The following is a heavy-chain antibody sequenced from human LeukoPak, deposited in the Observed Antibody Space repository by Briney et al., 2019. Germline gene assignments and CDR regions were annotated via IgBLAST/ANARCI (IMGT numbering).Heavy chain of an antibody. V-gene: IGHV3-30-3*01. Sequence: GRSLRLSCAASGSTFSSYAMHWVRQAPGKGLEWVAVISYDGSNKYYADSVKGRFTISRDNSKNTLYLQMNSLRAEDTAVYYCARVRRGYSGYDYWGQGTLVTVSS. CDR2: ISYDGSNK. CDR1: GSTFSSYA. CDR3: ARVRRGYSGYDY. D-gene: IGHD5-12*01. J-gene: IGHJ4*02.